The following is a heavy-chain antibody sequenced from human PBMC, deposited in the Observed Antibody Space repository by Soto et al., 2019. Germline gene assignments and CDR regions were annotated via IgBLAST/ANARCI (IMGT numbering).Heavy chain of an antibody. V-gene: IGHV3-23*01. CDR2: ISSSVGIT. J-gene: IGHJ4*02. CDR1: GFTFSDYV. D-gene: IGHD6-19*01. Sequence: DVQLLESGGNLVQPGGSLRLSCAASGFTFSDYVMSWVRQAPGKGLEWVSGISSSVGITYYADSVQGRFTISRDNSKNTLYLQMNSLRSEDTAIYYCAKGWLVRGGQFDYWGQGTLVTVSS. CDR3: AKGWLVRGGQFDY.